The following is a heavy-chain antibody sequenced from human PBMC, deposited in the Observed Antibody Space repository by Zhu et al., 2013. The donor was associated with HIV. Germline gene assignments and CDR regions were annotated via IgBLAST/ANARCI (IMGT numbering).Heavy chain of an antibody. CDR2: IIPIFGTA. CDR1: GGTFSSYA. D-gene: IGHD3-16*02. CDR3: ARDSRQTNYDYVWGSYRSFYGMDV. V-gene: IGHV1-69*01. Sequence: QVQLVQSGAEVKKPGSSVKVSCKASGGTFSSYAISWVRQAPGQGLEWMGGIIPIFGTANYAQKFQGRVTITADESTSTAYMELSSLRSEDTAVYYCARDSRQTNYDYVWGSYRSFYGMDVWGQGTTVTVSS. J-gene: IGHJ6*02.